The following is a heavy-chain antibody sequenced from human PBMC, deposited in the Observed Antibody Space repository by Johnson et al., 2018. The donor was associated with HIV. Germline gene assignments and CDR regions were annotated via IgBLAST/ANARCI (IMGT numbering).Heavy chain of an antibody. J-gene: IGHJ3*01. CDR2: ISSSGSTI. V-gene: IGHV3-11*04. CDR1: GFTFSDYY. CDR3: AKDATDFDFWSGPGPDHGISDV. Sequence: QVQLVESGGGLVKPGGSLRLSCAASGFTFSDYYMSLIRQAPGKGLEWVSYISSSGSTIYYADSLKGRFNISRDNSKNTLYLEMNSLRAEDTAVYYCAKDATDFDFWSGPGPDHGISDVWGQGTMVTVSS. D-gene: IGHD3-3*01.